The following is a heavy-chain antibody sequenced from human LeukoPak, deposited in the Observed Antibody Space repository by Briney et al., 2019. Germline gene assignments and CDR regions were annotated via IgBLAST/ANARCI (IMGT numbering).Heavy chain of an antibody. J-gene: IGHJ4*02. CDR3: ATKQWLARENYFDY. D-gene: IGHD6-19*01. V-gene: IGHV4-39*01. CDR2: FYYSGNT. CDR1: GGSISSTSYY. Sequence: SETLSLTCTVSGGSISSTSYYWGWIRQPPGKGLEWIGDFYYSGNTYYNPSLKSRVTISVDTSKNQFSLKLSSVTAADTAVYYCATKQWLARENYFDYWGQGTLVTVSS.